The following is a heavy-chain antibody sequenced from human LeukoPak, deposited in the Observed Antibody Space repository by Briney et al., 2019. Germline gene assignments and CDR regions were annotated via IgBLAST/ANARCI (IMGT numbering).Heavy chain of an antibody. J-gene: IGHJ4*02. CDR1: GFTFSSYP. V-gene: IGHV3-30-3*01. CDR3: ARDHGWYGSFDY. D-gene: IGHD6-19*01. CDR2: LSSDGVNK. Sequence: PGGSLRLSCAASGFTFSSYPMHWVRQTPGKGLEWVAILSSDGVNKRYADSVKGRFTISRDNSKNTLYLQMNSLRAEDTAVYYCARDHGWYGSFDYWGQGTLVTVSS.